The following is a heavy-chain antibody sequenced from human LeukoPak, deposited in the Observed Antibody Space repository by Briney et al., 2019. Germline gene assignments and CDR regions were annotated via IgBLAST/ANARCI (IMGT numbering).Heavy chain of an antibody. Sequence: SVKVSCKASGGTFSSYAISWVRQAPGQGLEWMGGIIPIFGTANYAQKFQGRVTITADESTSTAYMELSSLRSEDTAVYCCARVKPGIAAAGRSYYYYYGMDVWGQGTTVTVSS. CDR2: IIPIFGTA. CDR3: ARVKPGIAAAGRSYYYYYGMDV. D-gene: IGHD6-13*01. V-gene: IGHV1-69*13. J-gene: IGHJ6*02. CDR1: GGTFSSYA.